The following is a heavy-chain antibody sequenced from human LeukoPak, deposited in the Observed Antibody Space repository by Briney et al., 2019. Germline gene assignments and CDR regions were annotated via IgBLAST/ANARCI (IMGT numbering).Heavy chain of an antibody. CDR3: ARDIPYYDSSGYQVRNYFDY. Sequence: SVKVSCKASGGTFSSYAISWVRQAPGQGLEWMGGIIPMFGTANYAQKFQGRVTITADESTSTAYMELSSLRSEDTAVYYCARDIPYYDSSGYQVRNYFDYWGQGTLVTVSS. CDR1: GGTFSSYA. V-gene: IGHV1-69*13. D-gene: IGHD3-22*01. J-gene: IGHJ4*02. CDR2: IIPMFGTA.